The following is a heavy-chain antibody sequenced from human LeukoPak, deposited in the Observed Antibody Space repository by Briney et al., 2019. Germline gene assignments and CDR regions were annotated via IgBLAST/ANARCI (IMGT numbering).Heavy chain of an antibody. J-gene: IGHJ6*02. CDR2: IYYSGST. CDR3: ARVAARYVGMDV. Sequence: SETLSLTCTVSAGSINNYYWSWIRQPPGKGLEWTGYIYYSGSTNYNPSLKSRVTISVDTSKKQVSLNLCSVTAADTAVYYCARVAARYVGMDVWGQGTTVTVSS. V-gene: IGHV4-59*01. CDR1: AGSINNYY. D-gene: IGHD6-6*01.